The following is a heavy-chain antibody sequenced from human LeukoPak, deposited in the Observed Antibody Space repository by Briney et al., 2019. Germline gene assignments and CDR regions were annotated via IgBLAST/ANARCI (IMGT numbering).Heavy chain of an antibody. D-gene: IGHD6-19*01. CDR3: ARRAVSTGDYFDY. CDR2: IIPIFGTA. J-gene: IGHJ4*02. Sequence: SVKVSCKASGGTFSSYAISWVRQAPGQGLEWMGGIIPIFGTANYAQKFQGRVTITTDESTSTAYMELSSLRSEDTAVYYCARRAVSTGDYFDYWGQGTLVTVSS. CDR1: GGTFSSYA. V-gene: IGHV1-69*05.